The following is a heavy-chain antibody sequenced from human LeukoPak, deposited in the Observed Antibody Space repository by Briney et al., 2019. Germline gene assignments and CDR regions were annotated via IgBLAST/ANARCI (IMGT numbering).Heavy chain of an antibody. J-gene: IGHJ6*02. D-gene: IGHD5-24*01. Sequence: GGSLRLSCAASGFTFSSYGMHWVRQAPGKGLEWVAVIWYDGSNKYYADSVKGRFTISRDNSKNTLYLQMNSLRAEDTAVYYCAKGREMATIKDGMDVWGQGTTVTVSS. CDR3: AKGREMATIKDGMDV. V-gene: IGHV3-33*06. CDR2: IWYDGSNK. CDR1: GFTFSSYG.